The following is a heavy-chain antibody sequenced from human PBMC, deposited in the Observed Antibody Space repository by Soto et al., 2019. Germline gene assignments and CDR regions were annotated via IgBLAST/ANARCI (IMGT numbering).Heavy chain of an antibody. Sequence: PSETLSLTCAVYGGSFSGYYWSWIRQPPGKGLEWIGEINHSGSTNYNPSLKSRVTISVNTSKNQFSLKLSSVTAADTAVYYCARLSFVRIFGVVITHYYYYGMDVWDQGTTVTVSS. CDR2: INHSGST. CDR3: ARLSFVRIFGVVITHYYYYGMDV. D-gene: IGHD3-3*01. CDR1: GGSFSGYY. V-gene: IGHV4-34*01. J-gene: IGHJ6*02.